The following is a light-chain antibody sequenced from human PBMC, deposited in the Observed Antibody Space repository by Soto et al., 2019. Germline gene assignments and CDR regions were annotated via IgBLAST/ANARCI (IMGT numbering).Light chain of an antibody. CDR1: QSVSSSY. CDR3: QQYGSSGT. CDR2: GAS. Sequence: EIVLTQSPGTLSLSPVERATLSGRASQSVSSSYLAWYQQKPGQAPRLLIYGASTRATGIPARFSGSGSGTEFTLTISSLEPEDFAVYYCQQYGSSGTFGQGTKVDIK. V-gene: IGKV3-20*01. J-gene: IGKJ1*01.